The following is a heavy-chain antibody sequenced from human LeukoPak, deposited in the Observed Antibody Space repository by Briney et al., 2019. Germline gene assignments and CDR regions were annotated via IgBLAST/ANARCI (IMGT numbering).Heavy chain of an antibody. CDR3: AEGLLWFEVTH. CDR1: GGSFSGYY. Sequence: SETLSLTCAVYGGSFSGYYWSWIRQPPGKGLEWIGEINHSGSTNYNPSLKSRVTISVDTSKNQFSLKLSSVTAADTAVYYCAEGLLWFEVTHWGQGTLVTVSS. D-gene: IGHD3-10*01. V-gene: IGHV4-34*01. J-gene: IGHJ4*02. CDR2: INHSGST.